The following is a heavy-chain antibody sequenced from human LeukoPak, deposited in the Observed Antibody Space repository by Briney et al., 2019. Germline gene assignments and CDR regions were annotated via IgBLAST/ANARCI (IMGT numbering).Heavy chain of an antibody. V-gene: IGHV4-59*01. CDR3: ARDSDTWYFDL. D-gene: IGHD1-26*01. J-gene: IGHJ2*01. CDR1: GASITSSY. Sequence: SETLSLTCSVSGASITSSYWSWIRQPPGKGLKWIGYIYYSGRTDYNPSLKSRVTMSLDTSKNHFFPKVSSVTAADTAVYYCARDSDTWYFDLWGRGTLVTVSS. CDR2: IYYSGRT.